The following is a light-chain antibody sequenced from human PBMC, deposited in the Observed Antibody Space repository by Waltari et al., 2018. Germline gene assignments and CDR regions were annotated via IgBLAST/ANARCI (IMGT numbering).Light chain of an antibody. V-gene: IGKV3-20*01. CDR1: KSVGKY. CDR3: QKYVNLPAT. J-gene: IGKJ1*01. CDR2: DAS. Sequence: ELTQSPGTLSLSPGERASLFCRASKSVGKYLAWYQQKPGQAPRLVMYDASTGSTGIPDRFSGSGSGTDFSLTISRLDPEDFAVYYCQKYVNLPATFGQGTRVEIK.